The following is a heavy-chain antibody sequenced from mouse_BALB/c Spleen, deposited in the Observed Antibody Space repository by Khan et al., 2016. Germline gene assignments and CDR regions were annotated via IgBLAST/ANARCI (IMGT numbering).Heavy chain of an antibody. V-gene: IGHV3-2*02. CDR3: TRLNWDVAY. CDR1: GYSITSDYA. D-gene: IGHD4-1*02. Sequence: EVQLQESGPGLVKPSQSLSLTCTVTGYSITSDYAWNWIRQFPGNKLEWMGYISYSGSTSYNPSLKSRISITRDTSKNPFFLQLNSVTTEDTATYDCTRLNWDVAYWGQGTTLTASS. J-gene: IGHJ2*01. CDR2: ISYSGST.